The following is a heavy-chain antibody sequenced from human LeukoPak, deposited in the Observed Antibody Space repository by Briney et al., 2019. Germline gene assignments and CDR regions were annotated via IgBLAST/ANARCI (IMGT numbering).Heavy chain of an antibody. CDR2: IDWDDDK. D-gene: IGHD5-12*01. Sequence: ASGPTLVNPTQTLTLTCTFSGFSLSTSGMCVSWIRQPPGKALEWLVRIDWDDDKCYSTSLKTRLTISKDTSKNQVVLTMTNMDPVDTATYYCARIWKSGHDHWGQGTLVTVSS. V-gene: IGHV2-70*11. J-gene: IGHJ4*02. CDR1: GFSLSTSGMC. CDR3: ARIWKSGHDH.